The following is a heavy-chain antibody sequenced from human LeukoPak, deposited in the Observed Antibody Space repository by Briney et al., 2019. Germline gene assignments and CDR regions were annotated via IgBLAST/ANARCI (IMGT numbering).Heavy chain of an antibody. Sequence: SETLSLTCTVSGGPISSSDHYWAWIRQPPGKGLEWIGSRYFSGDNYYSPSLKSRATISVDTSRNQFTLKLNSVTATDTAVYFCARHRLEGDTFDIWGQGTLVTVSS. D-gene: IGHD3-3*01. CDR3: ARHRLEGDTFDI. V-gene: IGHV4-39*01. CDR1: GGPISSSDHY. CDR2: RYFSGDN. J-gene: IGHJ3*02.